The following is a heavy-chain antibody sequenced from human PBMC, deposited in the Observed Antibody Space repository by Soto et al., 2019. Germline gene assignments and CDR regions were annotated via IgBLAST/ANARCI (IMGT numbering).Heavy chain of an antibody. D-gene: IGHD4-4*01. CDR3: TTDQGDHSNFYSFDY. CDR1: GFTFSSTW. CDR2: IKSNIDGGTT. Sequence: EVQLVESGGGLVKPGGSLRLSCAASGFTFSSTWMDWVRQAPGKGLEWVGRIKSNIDGGTTEYAAPVKGRFTISRDDSKNTLYVQMNSLKTEDSAVYFCTTDQGDHSNFYSFDYWGQGILVTVSS. V-gene: IGHV3-15*01. J-gene: IGHJ4*02.